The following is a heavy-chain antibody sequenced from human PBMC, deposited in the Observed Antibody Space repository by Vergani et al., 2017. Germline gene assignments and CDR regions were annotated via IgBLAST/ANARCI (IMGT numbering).Heavy chain of an antibody. J-gene: IGHJ4*02. D-gene: IGHD3-22*01. CDR3: AKVHLNSYDSSGYYYFDY. CDR1: GFTFDDYA. CDR2: ISWNSGSI. V-gene: IGHV3-9*01. Sequence: EVQLVESGGGLVQPGRSLRLSCAASGFTFDDYAMHWVRQAPGKGLEWVSGISWNSGSIGYADSVKGRFTISRDNAKNSLYLQMNSLRAEDTALYYCAKVHLNSYDSSGYYYFDYWGQGTLVTVSS.